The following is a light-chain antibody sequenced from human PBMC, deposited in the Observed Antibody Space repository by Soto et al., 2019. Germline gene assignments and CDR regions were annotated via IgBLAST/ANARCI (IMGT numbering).Light chain of an antibody. CDR3: QQYNNWPPWT. J-gene: IGKJ1*01. Sequence: IQMQQSPITLSSAVGDSVPITCRASQSISSWLAWYQQKPGKAPKLLIYDASSLESGVPSRFGGSGSGTEFTLTILSLQSEDFAVYYFQQYNNWPPWTVGQGTKVDIK. CDR1: QSISSW. CDR2: DAS. V-gene: IGKV1-5*01.